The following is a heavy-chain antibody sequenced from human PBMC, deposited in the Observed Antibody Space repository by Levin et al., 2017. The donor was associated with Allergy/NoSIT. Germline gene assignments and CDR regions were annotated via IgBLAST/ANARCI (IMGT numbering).Heavy chain of an antibody. CDR1: GFTFSSYS. J-gene: IGHJ4*02. CDR2: ISSSSSTI. CDR3: ARGKSYCSGGSCYSFRPLFDY. V-gene: IGHV3-48*02. Sequence: LSLTCAASGFTFSSYSMNWVRQAPGKGLEWVSYISSSSSTIYYADSVKGRFTISRDNAKNSLYLQMNSLRDEDTAVYYCARGKSYCSGGSCYSFRPLFDYWGQGTLVTVSS. D-gene: IGHD2-15*01.